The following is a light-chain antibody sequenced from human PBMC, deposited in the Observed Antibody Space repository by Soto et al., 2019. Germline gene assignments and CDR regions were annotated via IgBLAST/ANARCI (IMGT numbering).Light chain of an antibody. Sequence: QSALTPPASVSGSPGQSITISCTGTSSDVGGYNHVSWYQHSPGKAPKLILFAVSDRPSGVSHRFSGSKSGNTASLTISGLQADDEADYYCCSYTSLSTVVFGGGTKLTVL. J-gene: IGLJ2*01. CDR3: CSYTSLSTVV. CDR2: AVS. V-gene: IGLV2-14*01. CDR1: SSDVGGYNH.